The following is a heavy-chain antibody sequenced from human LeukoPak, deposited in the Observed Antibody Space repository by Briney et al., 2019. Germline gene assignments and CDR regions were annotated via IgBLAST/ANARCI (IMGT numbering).Heavy chain of an antibody. CDR1: GGSISSGGYY. Sequence: SETLSLTCTVSGGSISSGGYYWSWIRQHPGKGLEWIGYIYYSGSTYYNPSLKSRVTISVDTSKNQFSLKLSSVTAADTAVYYCARRPYYYGSGIDLWGRGTLVTVSS. V-gene: IGHV4-31*03. CDR3: ARRPYYYGSGIDL. CDR2: IYYSGST. J-gene: IGHJ2*01. D-gene: IGHD3-10*01.